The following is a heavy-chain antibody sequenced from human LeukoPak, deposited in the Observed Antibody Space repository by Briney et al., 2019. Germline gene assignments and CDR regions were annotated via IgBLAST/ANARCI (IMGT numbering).Heavy chain of an antibody. CDR3: ARAMNQAAAGLYYYYGMDV. D-gene: IGHD6-13*01. J-gene: IGHJ6*02. Sequence: ASVKVSCKASGYTFTSYYMHWVRQAPGQGLEWMGIINPSGGSTSYAQKLQGRVTMTRDTSTSTVYMELSSLRSEDTAVYYCARAMNQAAAGLYYYYGMDVWGQGTTVTVSS. CDR1: GYTFTSYY. CDR2: INPSGGST. V-gene: IGHV1-46*01.